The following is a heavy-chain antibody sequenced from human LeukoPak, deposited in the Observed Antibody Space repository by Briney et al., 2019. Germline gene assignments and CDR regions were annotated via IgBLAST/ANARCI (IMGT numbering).Heavy chain of an antibody. D-gene: IGHD3-16*01. Sequence: GGSLRLSCAASGFTFSSYSMNWVRQAPGKGLEWVSSISSSSSYIYYADSVKGRFTTSRDNAKNSLYLQMNSLRAEDTAVYYCARVEGYDYVWGSPLYMDVWGKGTTVTVSS. CDR3: ARVEGYDYVWGSPLYMDV. J-gene: IGHJ6*03. V-gene: IGHV3-21*01. CDR1: GFTFSSYS. CDR2: ISSSSSYI.